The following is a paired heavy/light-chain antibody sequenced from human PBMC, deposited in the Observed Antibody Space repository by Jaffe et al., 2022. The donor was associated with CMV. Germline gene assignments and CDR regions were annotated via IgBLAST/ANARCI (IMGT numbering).Heavy chain of an antibody. Sequence: QGQLQESGPGLVRPSETLSLTCTVSGGPISNYFWSWIRQPPGKGLELIGYVFASGSTFYNASLKNRVTISMDTSKNKISLKLTSVTAADTAVYYCARLRGAPYYMDVWGKGTTVTVSS. J-gene: IGHJ6*03. CDR2: VFASGST. V-gene: IGHV4-59*01. CDR1: GGPISNYF. D-gene: IGHD1-26*01. CDR3: ARLRGAPYYMDV.
Light chain of an antibody. Sequence: DIQLTQSPSSMPASVGDTVTITCRASQDIHAYLAWYQQKPGKAPELLLSDASRLHNGAPSRFSGSGSATDYTLTISSLQPEDFATYYCQQYYTMYTFGQGTKLEIK. V-gene: IGKV1-NL1*01. J-gene: IGKJ2*01. CDR3: QQYYTMYT. CDR1: QDIHAY. CDR2: DAS.